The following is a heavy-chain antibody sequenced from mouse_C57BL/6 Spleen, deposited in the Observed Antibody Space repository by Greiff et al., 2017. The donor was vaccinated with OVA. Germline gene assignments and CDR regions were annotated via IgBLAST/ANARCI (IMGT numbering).Heavy chain of an antibody. CDR2: INPNNGTT. V-gene: IGHV1-39*01. J-gene: IGHJ1*03. CDR3: ARWATVVARWYFDF. CDR1: GYSFTDYN. Sequence: VKLQQSGPELVKPGASVKISCKASGYSFTDYNMNWVKQSNGKSLEWIGVINPNNGTTSYNQKFKGKATLTVDQSSSTASKQLNSLTSEDSAVYYGARWATVVARWYFDFWGTGTTVTVSS. D-gene: IGHD1-1*01.